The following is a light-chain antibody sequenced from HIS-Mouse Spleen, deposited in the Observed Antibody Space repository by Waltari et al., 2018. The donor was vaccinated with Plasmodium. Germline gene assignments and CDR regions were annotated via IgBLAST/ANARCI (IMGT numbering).Light chain of an antibody. J-gene: IGLJ3*02. CDR2: EDS. V-gene: IGLV3-10*01. CDR1: ALPTKY. CDR3: YSTDSSGNHRV. Sequence: SYELTQPPSVSVSPGQTARITCSGDALPTKYAYWYQQKSGQAPVLVIVEDSKRPAGIPERFSGSRAGTMATLTISGAQVEDEAEYYCYSTDSSGNHRVFGGGTKLTVL.